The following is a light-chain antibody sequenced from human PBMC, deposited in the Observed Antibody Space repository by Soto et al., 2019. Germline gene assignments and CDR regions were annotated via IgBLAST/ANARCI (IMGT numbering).Light chain of an antibody. CDR1: QSVSSSY. CDR2: GAS. Sequence: IVLTQSRGNLSLSPGDRATLSCRASQSVSSSYLAWYQQEPGQAPRLLIYGASSRATGIPDRFSGSGSGTDFTLTISRLEPEDFAVYYCRQYGSSSWTFGQGTKVDIK. J-gene: IGKJ1*01. V-gene: IGKV3-20*01. CDR3: RQYGSSSWT.